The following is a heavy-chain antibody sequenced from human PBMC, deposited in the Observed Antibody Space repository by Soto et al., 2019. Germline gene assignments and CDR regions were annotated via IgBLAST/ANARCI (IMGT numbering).Heavy chain of an antibody. Sequence: LSLTCAVSGGSIDSTAYSLSWIRQPPGKGLEWIGYVSHRGTAYSIPSLNGRLTLSMDSSQTQFSLKLTSVTAADSAVYYCARIHWSQSSLDYWGRGIQVTVSS. CDR3: ARIHWSQSSLDY. D-gene: IGHD6-19*01. J-gene: IGHJ4*02. CDR2: VSHRGTA. CDR1: GGSIDSTAYS. V-gene: IGHV4-30-2*01.